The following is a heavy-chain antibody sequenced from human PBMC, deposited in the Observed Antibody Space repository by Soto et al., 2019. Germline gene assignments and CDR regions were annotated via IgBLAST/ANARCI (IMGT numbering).Heavy chain of an antibody. J-gene: IGHJ6*02. CDR2: INPSGGST. V-gene: IGHV1-46*01. CDR3: ARDGPSGYDILTGLGPAYYYYGMDV. Sequence: VASVKVSCKASGYTFTSYYMHWVRQAPGQGLEWMGIINPSGGSTSYAQKFQGRVTMTRDTSTSTVYMELSSLRSEDTAVYYCARDGPSGYDILTGLGPAYYYYGMDVWGQGTTVTVSS. D-gene: IGHD3-9*01. CDR1: GYTFTSYY.